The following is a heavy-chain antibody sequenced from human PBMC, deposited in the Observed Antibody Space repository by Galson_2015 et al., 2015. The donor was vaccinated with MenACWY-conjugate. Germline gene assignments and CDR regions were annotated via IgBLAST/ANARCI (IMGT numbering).Heavy chain of an antibody. CDR1: GFTFNTHD. V-gene: IGHV3-33*01. J-gene: IGHJ4*02. CDR2: IWYAGSNK. CDR3: ARDLWSSVVVVPFTYYLDY. Sequence: SLRISCAASGFTFNTHDKHWVRQAPGKGLEWVALIWYAGSNKYYADSVKGRFTISRDNSKNTLYLQMNSLRAEDTAVYYCARDLWSSVVVVPFTYYLDYWGQGTLVTVSS. D-gene: IGHD2-15*01.